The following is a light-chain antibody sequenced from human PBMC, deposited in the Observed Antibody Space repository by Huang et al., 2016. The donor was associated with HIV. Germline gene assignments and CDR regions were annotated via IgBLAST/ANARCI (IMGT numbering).Light chain of an antibody. CDR3: QQYDNLPRT. CDR2: DAS. J-gene: IGKJ3*01. CDR1: QDISNY. V-gene: IGKV1-33*01. Sequence: DIQMTQSPSSLSASVGDRVTITCQARQDISNYLNWYQEKSGRAPKLLLYDASNLDAGVPLRFSGSGSGTDFNFTISSLQPEDIGTYYCQQYDNLPRTFGPGTKVHIK.